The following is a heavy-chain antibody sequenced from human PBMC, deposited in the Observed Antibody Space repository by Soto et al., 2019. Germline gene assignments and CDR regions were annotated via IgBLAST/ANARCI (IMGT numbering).Heavy chain of an antibody. CDR3: ARSGYSYGPNPLLY. CDR1: SGSISSGGYY. CDR2: IYYSGGT. V-gene: IGHV4-31*03. D-gene: IGHD5-18*01. J-gene: IGHJ4*02. Sequence: PSETLSLTCTVSSGSISSGGYYWSWIRQHPGKGLEWIGYIYYSGGTYYNPSLKSRVTISVDTSKNQFSLKLSSVTAADTAVYYCARSGYSYGPNPLLYWGQGTLVTVSS.